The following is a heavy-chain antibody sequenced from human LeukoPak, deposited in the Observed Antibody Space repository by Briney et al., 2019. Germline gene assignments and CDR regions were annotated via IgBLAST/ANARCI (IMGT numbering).Heavy chain of an antibody. V-gene: IGHV4-39*07. CDR2: INHSGST. D-gene: IGHD3-22*01. J-gene: IGHJ4*02. CDR3: AGRLSSGYYFGTGY. Sequence: PSETLSLTCTVSGGSISSSSYYWGWIRQPPGKGLEWIGEINHSGSTNYNPSLKSRVTISVDTSKNQFSLKLSSVTAADTAVYYCAGRLSSGYYFGTGYWGQGTLVTVSS. CDR1: GGSISSSSYY.